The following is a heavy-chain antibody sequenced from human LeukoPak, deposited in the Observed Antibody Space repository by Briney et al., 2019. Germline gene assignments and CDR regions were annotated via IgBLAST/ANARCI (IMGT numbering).Heavy chain of an antibody. CDR3: ARESTSYYDSSGYPY. J-gene: IGHJ4*02. CDR2: ISSSSSYI. V-gene: IGHV3-21*01. D-gene: IGHD3-22*01. CDR1: GFTFSSYS. Sequence: GGSLRLSCAASGFTFSSYSMNWVRHAPGKGQEWVSSISSSSSYIYYADSVKGRFTISRDNAKNSLYLPMNSLRAEDTAVYYCARESTSYYDSSGYPYWGQGTLVTVSS.